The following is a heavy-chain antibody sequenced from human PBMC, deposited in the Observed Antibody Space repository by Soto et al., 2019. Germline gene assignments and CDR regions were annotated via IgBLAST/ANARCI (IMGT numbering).Heavy chain of an antibody. Sequence: QVQLVQSGAEVKKPGSSVKVSCKASGGTFSSYAISWVRQAPGQGLEWMGGIIPIFGTANYAQKFQGRVTITADESTSTAYMELSSLRSEDTAVYYCARRGARIEADGISTGFDTWGQGTLVTVSS. D-gene: IGHD6-13*01. CDR1: GGTFSSYA. J-gene: IGHJ5*02. CDR2: IIPIFGTA. V-gene: IGHV1-69*01. CDR3: ARRGARIEADGISTGFDT.